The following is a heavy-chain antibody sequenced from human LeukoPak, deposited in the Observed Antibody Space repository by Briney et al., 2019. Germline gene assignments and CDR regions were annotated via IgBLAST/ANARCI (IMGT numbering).Heavy chain of an antibody. J-gene: IGHJ4*02. CDR1: GFTFSSYG. V-gene: IGHV3-30*02. CDR3: AKEGGDIGIVEDY. Sequence: GGSLRLSCAASGFTFSSYGMHWVRQAPGKGLEWVAFIRYDGSNKYYADSVKGRFTISRDNSKNTLYLQMNSLRAEDTAVYYCAKEGGDIGIVEDYWGQGTLVTVSS. CDR2: IRYDGSNK. D-gene: IGHD1-26*01.